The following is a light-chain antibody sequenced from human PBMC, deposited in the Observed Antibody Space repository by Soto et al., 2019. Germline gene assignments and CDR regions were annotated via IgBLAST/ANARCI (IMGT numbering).Light chain of an antibody. CDR3: QQGHTWPLT. Sequence: EIVMTQSPATLSVSPGERATLSCRASQSISSELAWYQQKPGPPPRLLIYGASTRATGVPARFTGSGSGSDFTLTISGLRSEDFTVYYCQQGHTWPLTFGQGTRLEI. CDR2: GAS. V-gene: IGKV3-15*01. J-gene: IGKJ2*01. CDR1: QSISSE.